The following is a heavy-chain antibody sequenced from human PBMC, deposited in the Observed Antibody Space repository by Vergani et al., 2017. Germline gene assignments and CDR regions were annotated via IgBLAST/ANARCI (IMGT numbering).Heavy chain of an antibody. V-gene: IGHV3-48*03. CDR3: ARSADSSSWIPGWFDY. Sequence: VQLVESGGGVVQPGRSLRLSCAASGFTFSSYEMNWVRQAPGKGLEWVSYISSSGSTIYYADSVKGRFTISRDNAKNSLYLQMNSLRAEDTAVYYCARSADSSSWIPGWFDYWGQGTLVTVSS. J-gene: IGHJ4*02. D-gene: IGHD6-13*01. CDR1: GFTFSSYE. CDR2: ISSSGSTI.